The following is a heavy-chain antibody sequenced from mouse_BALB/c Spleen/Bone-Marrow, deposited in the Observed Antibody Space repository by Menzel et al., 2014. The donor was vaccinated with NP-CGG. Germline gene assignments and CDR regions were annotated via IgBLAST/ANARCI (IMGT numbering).Heavy chain of an antibody. D-gene: IGHD1-1*01. CDR3: AGSYYGTTFDY. CDR2: INTNGDNT. V-gene: IGHV5-6-2*01. Sequence: EVKLMESGGGLVKLGGSLKLSCAASGFTFSSYYMSWVRQTPEKRLELVAAINTNGDNTYYPDTAKSRFTISRDNAKNTLYLQMSSLKSEDTAFYYCAGSYYGTTFDYWGQGSTLTVSS. CDR1: GFTFSSYY. J-gene: IGHJ2*01.